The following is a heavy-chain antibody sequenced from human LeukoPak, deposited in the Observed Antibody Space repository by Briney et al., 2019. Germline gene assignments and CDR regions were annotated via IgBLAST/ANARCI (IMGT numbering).Heavy chain of an antibody. V-gene: IGHV4-61*01. D-gene: IGHD4-23*01. CDR3: ARDLAPEGDDYGGNSVGIFDY. J-gene: IGHJ4*02. Sequence: PSETLSLTRTVSGGSVSSGSYYWGWIRQPPGKRLEWIGYIYYSGSTNYNPSLKSRVTISVDTSKNQFSLKLSSVTAADTAVYYCARDLAPEGDDYGGNSVGIFDYWGQGTLVTVSS. CDR2: IYYSGST. CDR1: GGSVSSGSYY.